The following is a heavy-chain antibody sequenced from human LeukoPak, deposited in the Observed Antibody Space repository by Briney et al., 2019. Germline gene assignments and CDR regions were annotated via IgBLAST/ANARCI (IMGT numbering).Heavy chain of an antibody. CDR3: ARIFGTSYKS. CDR2: IYSGGTT. V-gene: IGHV3-53*01. Sequence: GGSLRLSCAASGFTVSSNYMGWVRQAPDKGLEWVSVIYSGGTTYYADSVQGRFTISRDNSKNTVFLQMNSLRAEDTAVDYCARIFGTSYKSWGEGILVTASS. CDR1: GFTVSSNY. D-gene: IGHD2-2*02. J-gene: IGHJ5*02.